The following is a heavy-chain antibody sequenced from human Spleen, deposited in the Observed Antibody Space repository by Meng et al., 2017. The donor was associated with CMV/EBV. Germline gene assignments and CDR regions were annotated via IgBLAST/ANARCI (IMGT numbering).Heavy chain of an antibody. V-gene: IGHV3-53*01. J-gene: IGHJ4*02. CDR1: GFTVSSNY. CDR2: IYSGGST. Sequence: GESLKISCAASGFTVSSNYMSWVRQAPGKGLEWVSVIYSGGSTYYADSVKGRFTISRDNSKNSLFLQMNSLRAEDTAVYYCARGGNYFEYWGQGTLVTVSS. D-gene: IGHD3-16*01. CDR3: ARGGNYFEY.